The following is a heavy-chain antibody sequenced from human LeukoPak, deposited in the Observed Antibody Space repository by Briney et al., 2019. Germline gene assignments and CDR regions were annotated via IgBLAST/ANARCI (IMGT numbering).Heavy chain of an antibody. CDR3: AKAPSWRPTYYGMDV. CDR2: ISYDGSNK. Sequence: PGRSLRLSCAASGFTFSSYAMHRVRQAPGKGLEWVAVISYDGSNKYYADSVKGRFTISRDNSKNTLYLQMNSLRAEDTAVYYCAKAPSWRPTYYGMDVWGQGTTVTVSS. D-gene: IGHD3-3*01. CDR1: GFTFSSYA. V-gene: IGHV3-30*04. J-gene: IGHJ6*02.